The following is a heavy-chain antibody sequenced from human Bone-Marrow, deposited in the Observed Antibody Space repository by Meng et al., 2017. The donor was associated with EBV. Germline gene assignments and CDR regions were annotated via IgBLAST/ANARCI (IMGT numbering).Heavy chain of an antibody. D-gene: IGHD1-1*01. V-gene: IGHV7-4-1*02. Sequence: QVQLVQSGSELKNPGASVKVPCKPSGYTFTSYTLNWVRQAPGQGLEWMGWINTNTGNPTYALGFTGRIVFSLDTSVSTAYLQISSLKADDTGVYYCATSNNWSDFHYWGQGALVTVSS. CDR2: INTNTGNP. CDR3: ATSNNWSDFHY. CDR1: GYTFTSYT. J-gene: IGHJ4*02.